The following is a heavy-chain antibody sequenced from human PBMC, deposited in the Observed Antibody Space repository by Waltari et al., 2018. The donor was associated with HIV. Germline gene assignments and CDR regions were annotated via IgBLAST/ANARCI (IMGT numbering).Heavy chain of an antibody. CDR3: VRAVQRTAGRYSSYFVDS. CDR2: VLQLDRP. J-gene: IGHJ4*02. CDR1: GNSLKKNYY. Sequence: VQVQQSGPRFLRPSTTLSLTCTLAGNSLKKNYYWGWIRQPTGKGLVWLGNVLQLDRPTCNPSLNSRLSISIDTSTARISRDLRSVTAADTAVYFCVRAVQRTAGRYSSYFVDSWGPGTLVTVSS. V-gene: IGHV4-38-2*02. D-gene: IGHD2-21*02.